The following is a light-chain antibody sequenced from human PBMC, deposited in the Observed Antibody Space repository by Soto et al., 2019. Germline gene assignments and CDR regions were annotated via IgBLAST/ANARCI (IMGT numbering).Light chain of an antibody. CDR2: AVS. V-gene: IGLV2-14*01. CDR3: SSYTSDSSYV. J-gene: IGLJ1*01. CDR1: SSDVGLYDY. Sequence: QSALTQPAPVSGSPGQSITISCTGTSSDVGLYDYVSWYQQHPGKAPQLMIYAVSNRPSGVSNRFSASKSGNTASLFISGLQAEDEADYYCSSYTSDSSYVFGSGTKLTV.